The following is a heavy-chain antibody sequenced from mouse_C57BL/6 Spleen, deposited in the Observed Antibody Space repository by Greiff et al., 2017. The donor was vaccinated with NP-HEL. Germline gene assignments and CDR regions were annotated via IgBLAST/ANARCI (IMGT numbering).Heavy chain of an antibody. CDR1: GYTFTSYW. CDR2: IHPNSGST. D-gene: IGHD2-4*01. V-gene: IGHV1-64*01. Sequence: QVQLKQPGAELVKPGASVKLSCKASGYTFTSYWMHWVKQRPGQGLEWIGMIHPNSGSTNYNEKFKSKATLTVDKSSSTAYMQLSSLTSEDSAVYYCARERDDYDGGYYFDYWGQGTTLTVSS. CDR3: ARERDDYDGGYYFDY. J-gene: IGHJ2*01.